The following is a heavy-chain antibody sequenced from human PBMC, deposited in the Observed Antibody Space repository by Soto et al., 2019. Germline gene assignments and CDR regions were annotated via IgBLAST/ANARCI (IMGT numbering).Heavy chain of an antibody. J-gene: IGHJ4*02. CDR1: GYTFTGYF. D-gene: IGHD3-22*01. CDR2: INPNSGDT. CDR3: ARVRTYYDSSGSLDY. Sequence: QVQLVQSGAEVKKPGASVKVSCKASGYTFTGYFMHWVRQAPGQGLEWMGWINPNSGDTNYAQKFQGRGTRTRDMSISTAYMELRRLTSDDTAIYYCARVRTYYDSSGSLDYWGQGTLVTVSS. V-gene: IGHV1-2*02.